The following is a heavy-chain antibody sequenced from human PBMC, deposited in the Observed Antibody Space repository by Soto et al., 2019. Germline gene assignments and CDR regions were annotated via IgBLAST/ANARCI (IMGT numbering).Heavy chain of an antibody. Sequence: QVQVVQSGAEVKKPGASVKFACKASGYSFDTFGMSWVRQAPGQGLEWMGWISIEKGDTNSAQKFQDRVTMTTDTSTSTAYMELRSLTSDDTAVYYCAGCYCSVGSCFTCWHFDLWGRGTLVTVSS. CDR3: AGCYCSVGSCFTCWHFDL. D-gene: IGHD2-15*01. V-gene: IGHV1-18*01. CDR1: GYSFDTFG. CDR2: ISIEKGDT. J-gene: IGHJ2*01.